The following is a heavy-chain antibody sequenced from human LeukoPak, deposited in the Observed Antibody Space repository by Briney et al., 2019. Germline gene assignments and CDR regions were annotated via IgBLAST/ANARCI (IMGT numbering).Heavy chain of an antibody. CDR3: TTEAWELLFWFDP. V-gene: IGHV3-15*01. Sequence: GGSLRLSCAASGFTFSSNDMSGGRQAPGKGREGGGRIKSKTDRPTTAYAAPVKGRFTISRDDSKHTLYLQMNSLKTEDTAVYYCTTEAWELLFWFDPGGQGTLVTVSS. CDR2: IKSKTDRPTT. D-gene: IGHD1-26*01. J-gene: IGHJ5*02. CDR1: GFTFSSND.